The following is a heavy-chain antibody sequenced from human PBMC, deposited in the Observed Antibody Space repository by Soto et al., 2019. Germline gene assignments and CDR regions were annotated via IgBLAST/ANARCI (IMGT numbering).Heavy chain of an antibody. CDR3: ARQRMQQLVHFDY. CDR1: GGSISSSSYY. J-gene: IGHJ4*02. D-gene: IGHD6-13*01. Sequence: SETLSLTCTVSGGSISSSSYYWGWIRQPPGKGLEWIGSIYYSGSTYYNPSLKSRVTISVDTSKNQFSLKLSSVTAADTAVYYCARQRMQQLVHFDYWGQGTQVTVSS. V-gene: IGHV4-39*01. CDR2: IYYSGST.